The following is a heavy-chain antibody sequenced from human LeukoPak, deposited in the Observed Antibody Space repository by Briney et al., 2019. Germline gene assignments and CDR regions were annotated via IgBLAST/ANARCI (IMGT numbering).Heavy chain of an antibody. J-gene: IGHJ3*02. Sequence: ASVKVSCKASGYTFTSYGISWVRQAPGQGLEWMGWISAYNGNTNYAQKLQGRVTMTTDTSTRTAYMELRSLRSDDTAVYYCARGRVYDSSGYTNGDAFDIWGQGTMVTVSS. CDR2: ISAYNGNT. CDR3: ARGRVYDSSGYTNGDAFDI. D-gene: IGHD3-22*01. V-gene: IGHV1-18*01. CDR1: GYTFTSYG.